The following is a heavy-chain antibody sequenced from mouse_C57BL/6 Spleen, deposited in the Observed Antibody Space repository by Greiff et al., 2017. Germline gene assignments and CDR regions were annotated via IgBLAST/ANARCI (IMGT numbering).Heavy chain of an antibody. CDR1: GYTFTNYW. D-gene: IGHD2-4*01. Sequence: VQLQQSGAELVRPGTSVKMSCKASGYTFTNYWIGWAKQRPGHGLEWIGDIYPGGGYTNYNEKFKGKATLTADKSSSTAYMQFSSLTSEDSAIYYCARVYYDYLYAMDYWGQGTSVTVSS. V-gene: IGHV1-63*01. J-gene: IGHJ4*01. CDR3: ARVYYDYLYAMDY. CDR2: IYPGGGYT.